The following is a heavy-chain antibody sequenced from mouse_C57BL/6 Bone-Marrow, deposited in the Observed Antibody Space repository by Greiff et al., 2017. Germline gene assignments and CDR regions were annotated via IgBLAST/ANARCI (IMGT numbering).Heavy chain of an antibody. CDR1: GYTFTSYW. J-gene: IGHJ3*01. CDR2: IDPSDSYT. Sequence: QVQLQQPGAELVMPGASVKLSCKASGYTFTSYWMHWVKQRPGQGLEWIGEIDPSDSYTNYNQKFKGKSTLTVDKSSSTAYMQLSSLTSEDSAVYCCAREDYGISFAYWGRGTLVTVSA. V-gene: IGHV1-69*01. D-gene: IGHD1-1*01. CDR3: AREDYGISFAY.